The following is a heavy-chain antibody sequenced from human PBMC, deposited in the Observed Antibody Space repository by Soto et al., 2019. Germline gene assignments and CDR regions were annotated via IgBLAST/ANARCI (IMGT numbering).Heavy chain of an antibody. D-gene: IGHD3-22*01. CDR1: GYSFTNYW. CDR2: IYPGDSDT. J-gene: IGHJ4*02. Sequence: GESLKISCKASGYSFTNYWIAWVRQMSGKGLEWMGIIYPGDSDTRYSPSFQGQVTISADKSISTAYLQWSSLKASDTAMYYYARDYDSSGYQDYWGQGTLVTVSS. CDR3: ARDYDSSGYQDY. V-gene: IGHV5-51*01.